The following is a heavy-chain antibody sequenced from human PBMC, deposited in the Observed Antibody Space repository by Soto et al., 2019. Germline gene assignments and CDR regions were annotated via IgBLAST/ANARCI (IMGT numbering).Heavy chain of an antibody. Sequence: SDTLSLTCTVSGGSVSSSTYYWGWIRQPPGKGLECIGSFYYSGSTYYNPSLTSRGTISVDTSKNEFSLKLSSGTAADTAVYYCARRGIAVALYSWGQATPANVSS. D-gene: IGHD6-19*01. CDR3: ARRGIAVALYS. CDR2: FYYSGST. V-gene: IGHV4-39*01. J-gene: IGHJ4*02. CDR1: GGSVSSSTYY.